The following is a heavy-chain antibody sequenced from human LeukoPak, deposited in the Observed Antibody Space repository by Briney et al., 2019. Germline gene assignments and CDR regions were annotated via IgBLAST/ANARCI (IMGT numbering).Heavy chain of an antibody. V-gene: IGHV3-30*02. D-gene: IGHD1-26*01. CDR1: GFTFSSYG. CDR3: AKDRVWELRYFQH. J-gene: IGHJ1*01. CDR2: IRYDGSNK. Sequence: PGGSLRLSCAASGFTFSSYGMHWVRQAPGKGLEWVAFIRYDGSNKYYADSVKGRFTISRDNSKNTLYLQMNSLRAEDTAVYYCAKDRVWELRYFQHWGQGTLVTVSS.